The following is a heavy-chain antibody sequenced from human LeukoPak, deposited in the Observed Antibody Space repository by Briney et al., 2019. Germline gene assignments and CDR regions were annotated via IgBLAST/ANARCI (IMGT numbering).Heavy chain of an antibody. CDR2: INHSGST. Sequence: SETLSLTCAVYGGSFSGYYWSWIRQPPGKGLEWIGEINHSGSTNYNPSLKSRVTISVDTSKNQFSLKLSSVTAADTAVYYCARGDVAGTDYWGQGTLVTVSS. J-gene: IGHJ4*02. V-gene: IGHV4-34*01. CDR3: ARGDVAGTDY. D-gene: IGHD6-19*01. CDR1: GGSFSGYY.